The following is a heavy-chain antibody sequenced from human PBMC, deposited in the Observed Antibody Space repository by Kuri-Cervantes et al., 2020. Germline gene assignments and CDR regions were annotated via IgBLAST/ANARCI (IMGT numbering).Heavy chain of an antibody. Sequence: SETLSLTCAVSGGSISSGGYSWSWIRQPPGKGLEWIGYIYHSGSTYYNPSLKSRVTLSLDGSKNQVSLKLSSVTAADTAVYYCARQRGDRSGGYSAGDWGQGPLVTSPQ. CDR1: GGSISSGGYS. CDR3: ARQRGDRSGGYSAGD. V-gene: IGHV4-30-2*01. D-gene: IGHD6-19*01. CDR2: IYHSGST. J-gene: IGHJ4*02.